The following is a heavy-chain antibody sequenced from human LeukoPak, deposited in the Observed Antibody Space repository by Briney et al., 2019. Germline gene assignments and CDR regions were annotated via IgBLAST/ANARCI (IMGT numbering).Heavy chain of an antibody. D-gene: IGHD3-3*01. Sequence: GGSLRLSCAASGFTFSSYSMNWARQAPGKGLEWVSYISSSSTIYYADSVKGRFTISRDNAKNSLYLQMNSLRAEDTAVYYCARVTDGYDFWSGQLYYYMDVWGKGTTVTVSS. CDR3: ARVTDGYDFWSGQLYYYMDV. V-gene: IGHV3-48*01. CDR1: GFTFSSYS. J-gene: IGHJ6*03. CDR2: ISSSSTI.